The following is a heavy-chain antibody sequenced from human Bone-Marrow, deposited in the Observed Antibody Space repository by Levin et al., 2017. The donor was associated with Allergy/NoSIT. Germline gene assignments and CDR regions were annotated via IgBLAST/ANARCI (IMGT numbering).Heavy chain of an antibody. Sequence: ASGKVSCRASGYTLTSYYMHWVRQAPGQGLEWMGIINPSGGSRSYAQNFQGRVTMTSDTSTNTVYMELSSLNSEDTAVYYCAREQTHYYESSGYSMGFWGQGTLVTVSS. CDR1: GYTLTSYY. V-gene: IGHV1-46*01. D-gene: IGHD3-22*01. CDR2: INPSGGSR. CDR3: AREQTHYYESSGYSMGF. J-gene: IGHJ4*02.